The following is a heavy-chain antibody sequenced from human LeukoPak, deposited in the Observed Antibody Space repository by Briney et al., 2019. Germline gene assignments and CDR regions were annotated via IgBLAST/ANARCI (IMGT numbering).Heavy chain of an antibody. Sequence: GGSLRLSCAASGFTFFNYGMHWVRQAPGKGLDWVAVIWNDGSYKYYADPVKGRFTISRDNPKNTLYLQMNSLRAEDTSIYYCAKVVQYTASTGTGLDYWGQGTLVTVSS. CDR2: IWNDGSYK. J-gene: IGHJ4*02. CDR1: GFTFFNYG. CDR3: AKVVQYTASTGTGLDY. V-gene: IGHV3-33*06. D-gene: IGHD6-13*01.